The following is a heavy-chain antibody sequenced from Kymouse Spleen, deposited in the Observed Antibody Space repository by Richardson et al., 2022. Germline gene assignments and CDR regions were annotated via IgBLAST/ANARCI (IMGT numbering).Heavy chain of an antibody. CDR1: GFTFSSYG. CDR2: ISYDGSNK. Sequence: VQLVESGGGVVQPGRSLRLSCAASGFTFSSYGMHWVRQAPGKGLEWVAVISYDGSNKYYADSVKGRFTISRDNSKNTLYLQMNSLRAEDTAVYYCAKNDILTGAYYYYGMDVWGQGTTVTVSS. J-gene: IGHJ6*02. CDR3: AKNDILTGAYYYYGMDV. D-gene: IGHD3-9*01. V-gene: IGHV3-30*18.